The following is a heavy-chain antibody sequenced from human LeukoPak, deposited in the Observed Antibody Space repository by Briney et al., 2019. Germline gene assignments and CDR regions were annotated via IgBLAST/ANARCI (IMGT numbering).Heavy chain of an antibody. V-gene: IGHV4-59*01. CDR2: IYYSGST. Sequence: SETLSLTCTASGGSTSSYYWSWIRQPPGKGLEWIGYIYYSGSTNYNPSLKSRVTISVDTSKNQFSLKLSSVTAADTAVYYCARDRDYYDSSGYRYAFDIWGQGTMVTVSS. CDR3: ARDRDYYDSSGYRYAFDI. J-gene: IGHJ3*02. CDR1: GGSTSSYY. D-gene: IGHD3-22*01.